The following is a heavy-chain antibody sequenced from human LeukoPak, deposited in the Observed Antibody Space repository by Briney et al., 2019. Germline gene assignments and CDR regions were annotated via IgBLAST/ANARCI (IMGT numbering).Heavy chain of an antibody. CDR1: GGSFSGYY. J-gene: IGHJ4*02. CDR2: INHSGST. D-gene: IGHD1-26*01. Sequence: SETLSLTCAVYGGSFSGYYWSWIRQPPGKGLEWIGEINHSGSTNYNPSLKSRVTISVDTSKNQFSLKLSSVTAADTAVYYCARDPVGGSTIFDYWGQGTLVTVSS. CDR3: ARDPVGGSTIFDY. V-gene: IGHV4-34*01.